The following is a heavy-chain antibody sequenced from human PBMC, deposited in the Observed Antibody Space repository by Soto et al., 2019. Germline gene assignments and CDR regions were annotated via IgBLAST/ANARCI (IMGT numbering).Heavy chain of an antibody. Sequence: QVQLVESGGGVVQPGRSLRLSCAASGFTFSSYARHWVRQAPGKGLEWVAVISYDGSNKYYADSVKGRFTISRDNSKNTLFLQMNNVKTEDTAVYYCVRDPLIVVVPEGRDHWGQGTLVTVSS. CDR2: ISYDGSNK. J-gene: IGHJ4*02. V-gene: IGHV3-30-3*01. CDR1: GFTFSSYA. D-gene: IGHD2-21*01. CDR3: VRDPLIVVVPEGRDH.